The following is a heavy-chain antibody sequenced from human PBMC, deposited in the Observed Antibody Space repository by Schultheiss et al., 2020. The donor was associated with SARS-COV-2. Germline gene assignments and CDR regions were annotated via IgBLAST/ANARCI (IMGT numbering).Heavy chain of an antibody. J-gene: IGHJ4*02. CDR2: ISYDGSNK. V-gene: IGHV3-30*18. CDR1: GFTVSSNY. Sequence: GGSLRLSCAASGFTVSSNYMSWVRQAPGKGLEWVAVISYDGSNKYYADSVKGRFTISRDNSKNTLYLQMNSLRAEDTAVYYCANKVFDWGQGTLVTVSS. CDR3: ANKVFD. D-gene: IGHD3-3*01.